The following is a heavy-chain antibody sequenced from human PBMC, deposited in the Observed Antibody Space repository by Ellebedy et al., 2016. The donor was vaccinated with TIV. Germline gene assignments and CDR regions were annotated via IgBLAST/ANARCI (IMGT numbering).Heavy chain of an antibody. J-gene: IGHJ4*02. CDR3: ARPSERITMVRGVIPYFDY. D-gene: IGHD3-10*01. Sequence: ASVKVSXXASGYTFTSYGISWVRQAPGQGLEWMGWISAYNGNTNYAQKLQGRVTMTTDTSTSTAYMELRSLRSDDTAVYYCARPSERITMVRGVIPYFDYWGQGTLVTVSS. CDR1: GYTFTSYG. CDR2: ISAYNGNT. V-gene: IGHV1-18*01.